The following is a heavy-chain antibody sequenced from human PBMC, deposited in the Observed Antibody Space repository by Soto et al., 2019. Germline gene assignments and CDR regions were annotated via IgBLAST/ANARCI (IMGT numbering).Heavy chain of an antibody. CDR3: ARDYYGSGSYYRISYYYMDV. D-gene: IGHD3-10*01. CDR1: GFTFSSYW. Sequence: GGSLRLSCAASGFTFSSYWMHWVRQAPGKGLVWVSRINSDGSSTSYADSVKGRFTISRDNAKNTLYLQMNSLRAEDTAVYYCARDYYGSGSYYRISYYYMDVWGKGTTVTVSS. J-gene: IGHJ6*03. V-gene: IGHV3-74*01. CDR2: INSDGSST.